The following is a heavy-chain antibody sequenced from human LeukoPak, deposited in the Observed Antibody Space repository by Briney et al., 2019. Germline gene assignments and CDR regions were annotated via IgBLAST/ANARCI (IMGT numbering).Heavy chain of an antibody. V-gene: IGHV4-34*01. CDR3: ARRRGGSGSYYKLVANYFDY. Sequence: PSETLSLTCAVYGGSFSGYYWSWIRQPPGKGLEWIGEINHSGSINYNPSLKSRVTISVDTSKNQFSLKLSSVTAADTAVYYCARRRGGSGSYYKLVANYFDYWGQGTLVTVSS. D-gene: IGHD3-10*01. CDR1: GGSFSGYY. J-gene: IGHJ4*02. CDR2: INHSGSI.